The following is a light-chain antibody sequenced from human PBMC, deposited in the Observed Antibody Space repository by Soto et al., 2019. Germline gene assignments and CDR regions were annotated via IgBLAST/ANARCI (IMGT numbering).Light chain of an antibody. J-gene: IGKJ1*01. CDR3: QQYNSYSWT. V-gene: IGKV1-5*01. CDR2: DAS. Sequence: IQMTQSPSSLSASVGDRVTITCQATQDIRKYLAWYQQKPGKAPKLLIYDASSLESGVPSRFSGSGSGTEFTLTISSLQPDDFATYYCQQYNSYSWTFGQGTKVDIK. CDR1: QDIRKY.